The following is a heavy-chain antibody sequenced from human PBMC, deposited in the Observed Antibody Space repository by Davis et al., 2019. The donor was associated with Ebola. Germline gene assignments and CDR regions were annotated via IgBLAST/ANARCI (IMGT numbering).Heavy chain of an antibody. D-gene: IGHD5-18*01. CDR3: ARVRLGYSYRTSPFDY. V-gene: IGHV4-31*03. Sequence: PSDTLSLTCTVSGFSISRGGYYLISIRQHPGKGLEWIVYIYYSGSTYYNPSLKSRVTMSVDTSKNQFSLKLSSVTAADTAVYYCARVRLGYSYRTSPFDYWGQGTLVTVSS. J-gene: IGHJ4*02. CDR1: GFSISRGGYY. CDR2: IYYSGST.